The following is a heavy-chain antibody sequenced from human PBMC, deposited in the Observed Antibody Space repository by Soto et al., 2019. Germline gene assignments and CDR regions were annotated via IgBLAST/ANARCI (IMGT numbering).Heavy chain of an antibody. CDR1: GFTFSTYG. J-gene: IGHJ4*02. D-gene: IGHD1-26*01. CDR2: ISYDGSNK. CDR3: AKDRGSYFDY. V-gene: IGHV3-30*18. Sequence: QVQLVESGGGVVQPGRSLRLSCAASGFTFSTYGMHWVRQAPGKGLEWVAVISYDGSNKYYADSVKGRFTISRDNSKNTLYLQMHSLRAEDTAVYYCAKDRGSYFDYWGQGTLVTVSS.